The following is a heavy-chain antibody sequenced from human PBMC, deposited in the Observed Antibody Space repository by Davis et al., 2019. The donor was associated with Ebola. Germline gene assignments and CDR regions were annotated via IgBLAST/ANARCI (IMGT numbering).Heavy chain of an antibody. CDR3: ARHIAGRQQLVYGMDV. CDR1: GGSISSYY. V-gene: IGHV4-59*08. Sequence: MPSETLSLTCTVSGGSISSYYWSWIRQPPGKGLEWIGYIYYSGSTNYNPSLKSRVTISVDTSKNQFSLKLSSVTAADTAVYYRARHIAGRQQLVYGMDVWGQGTTVTVSS. J-gene: IGHJ6*02. CDR2: IYYSGST. D-gene: IGHD6-13*01.